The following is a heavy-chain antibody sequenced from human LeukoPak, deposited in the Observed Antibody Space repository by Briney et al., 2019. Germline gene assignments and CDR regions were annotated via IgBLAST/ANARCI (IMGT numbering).Heavy chain of an antibody. J-gene: IGHJ6*04. D-gene: IGHD4-17*01. CDR2: VYPGDSHP. CDR1: GYSFTNTH. Sequence: GGSLKISCKGSGYSFTNTHIDWVRQMPGKGVEWMGVVYPGDSHPRYSPSFEGQVSISVDKSINTAYLQWSSLKASDTATYYYARDGSYGVIAYHYAMDVWGKGTTVTVSS. V-gene: IGHV5-51*01. CDR3: ARDGSYGVIAYHYAMDV.